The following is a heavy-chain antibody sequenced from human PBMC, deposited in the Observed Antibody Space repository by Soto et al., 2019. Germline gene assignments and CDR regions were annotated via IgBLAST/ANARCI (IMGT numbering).Heavy chain of an antibody. CDR2: IYYSGST. CDR1: GGSISSSSYY. Sequence: QLQLQESGPGLVKPSETLSLTCTVSGGSISSSSYYWGWIRQPPGKGLEWIGSIYYSGSTYYNPSLKSRVTISVDTSKNQFSLKLSSVTAADTAVYYCARRELRELRLWSWFDPWGQGTLVTVSS. CDR3: ARRELRELRLWSWFDP. D-gene: IGHD1-7*01. V-gene: IGHV4-39*01. J-gene: IGHJ5*02.